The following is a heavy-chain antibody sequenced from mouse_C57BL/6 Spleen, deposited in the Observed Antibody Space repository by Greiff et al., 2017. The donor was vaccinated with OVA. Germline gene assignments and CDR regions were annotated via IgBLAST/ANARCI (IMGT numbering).Heavy chain of an antibody. D-gene: IGHD1-1*01. CDR3: ARWGYYGSSLVWFAY. Sequence: VQLKESGPELVKPGASVKIPCKASGYTFTDYNMDWVKQSHGKSLEWIGDINPNNGGTIYNQKFKGKATLTVDKSSSTAYMELRSLTSEDTAVYYCARWGYYGSSLVWFAYWGQGTLVTVSA. CDR2: INPNNGGT. V-gene: IGHV1-18*01. CDR1: GYTFTDYN. J-gene: IGHJ3*01.